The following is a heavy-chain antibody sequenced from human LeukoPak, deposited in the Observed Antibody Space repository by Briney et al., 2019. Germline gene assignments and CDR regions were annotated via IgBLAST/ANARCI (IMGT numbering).Heavy chain of an antibody. CDR2: ISSSSSYI. Sequence: GGSLRLSGAASGFTFSSYSMNWVRQAPGKGLEWVSSISSSSSYIYYADSVKGRFTISRDNAKNSLYLQMNSLRAEDTAVYYCARSDSSGYYLDYWGQGTLVTVSS. CDR1: GFTFSSYS. V-gene: IGHV3-21*01. D-gene: IGHD3-22*01. CDR3: ARSDSSGYYLDY. J-gene: IGHJ4*02.